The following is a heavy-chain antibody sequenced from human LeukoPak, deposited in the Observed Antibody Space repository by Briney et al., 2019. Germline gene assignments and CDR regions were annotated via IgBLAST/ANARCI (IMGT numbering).Heavy chain of an antibody. Sequence: GGSLRHSCAASGFTFSSYSMNWVRQAPGKGLEWVSSISSSSSYIYYADSVKGRFTLSRDNAKNSLYLQMNSLRAEDTAVYYCARLGTSSDGMDVWGQGTTVTVSS. CDR3: ARLGTSSDGMDV. CDR1: GFTFSSYS. V-gene: IGHV3-21*01. D-gene: IGHD7-27*01. J-gene: IGHJ6*02. CDR2: ISSSSSYI.